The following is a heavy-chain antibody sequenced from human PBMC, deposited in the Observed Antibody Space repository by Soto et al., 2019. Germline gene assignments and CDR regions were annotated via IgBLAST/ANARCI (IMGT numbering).Heavy chain of an antibody. CDR1: GGSILNGGHY. CDR3: SRDNYGWMVEF. V-gene: IGHV4-31*03. J-gene: IGHJ4*02. Sequence: QVQLQESGPGLLKPSQTLSLTCTVSGGSILNGGHYWTWIRQHPGKGLEWIGRIFFSGNTHYNPALKSRLTFSPDTAKNPFSLKLTSVAAADTAIFYRSRDNYGWMVEFWGPGTLGPVS. D-gene: IGHD4-17*01. CDR2: IFFSGNT.